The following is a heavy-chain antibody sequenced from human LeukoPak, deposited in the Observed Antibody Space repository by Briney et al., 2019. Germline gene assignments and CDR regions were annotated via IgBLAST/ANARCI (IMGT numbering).Heavy chain of an antibody. CDR1: GGTFSSYA. V-gene: IGHV1-69*01. CDR3: AEGYCSSTSCCKDWFDP. Sequence: ASVKVSCKASGGTFSSYAISWVRQAPGQGLEWMGGIIPIFGTANYAQKFQGRVTITADESTSTAYMELSSLRSEDTAVYYCAEGYCSSTSCCKDWFDPWGQGTLVTVSS. CDR2: IIPIFGTA. D-gene: IGHD2-2*01. J-gene: IGHJ5*02.